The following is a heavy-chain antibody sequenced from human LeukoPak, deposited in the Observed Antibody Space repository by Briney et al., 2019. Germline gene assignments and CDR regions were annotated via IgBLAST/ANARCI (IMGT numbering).Heavy chain of an antibody. J-gene: IGHJ3*02. CDR3: ASSVRGANAFDI. CDR1: DFSISSGYY. Sequence: SETLSLTCTVSDFSISSGYYWGWIRQSPGKGLEWIGNIYHSGSTYYNPSLKSRVTISVDTSKDQFSLKLNSVTATDTAVYYCASSVRGANAFDIWGQGTMVTVSS. V-gene: IGHV4-38-2*02. CDR2: IYHSGST.